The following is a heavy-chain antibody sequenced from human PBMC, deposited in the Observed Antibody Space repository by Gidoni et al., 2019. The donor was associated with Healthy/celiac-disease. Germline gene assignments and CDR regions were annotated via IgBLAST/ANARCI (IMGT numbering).Heavy chain of an antibody. Sequence: EVQLVQSGAEVKKPGESLKIPCKGSGYSFTSYWIGWVRQMPGKGLEWMGIIYPGDSDTRYSPSFQGQVTISADKSISTAYLQWSSLKASDTAMYYCARTPAMVRGVNDAFDIWGQGTMVTVSS. J-gene: IGHJ3*02. V-gene: IGHV5-51*03. CDR3: ARTPAMVRGVNDAFDI. D-gene: IGHD3-10*01. CDR2: IYPGDSDT. CDR1: GYSFTSYW.